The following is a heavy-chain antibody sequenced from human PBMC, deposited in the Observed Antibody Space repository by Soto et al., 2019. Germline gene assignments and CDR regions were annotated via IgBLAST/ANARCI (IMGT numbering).Heavy chain of an antibody. D-gene: IGHD3-16*01. CDR1: GFTVSNNY. J-gene: IGHJ6*02. V-gene: IGHV3-53*01. CDR3: ARADYDLDKGMDV. Sequence: GGSLRLSCAVSGFTVSNNYMSWVRQAPGKGLEGVSVIYSGGYTAYGDSVKGRFTISRDNSKNTLYLQMNSLRAEDTAVYYCARADYDLDKGMDVWGQGTTVTVSS. CDR2: IYSGGYT.